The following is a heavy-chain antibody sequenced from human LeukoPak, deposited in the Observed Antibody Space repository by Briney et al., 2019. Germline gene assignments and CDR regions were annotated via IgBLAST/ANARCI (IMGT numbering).Heavy chain of an antibody. V-gene: IGHV4-30-2*01. CDR1: GGSISSGGYS. Sequence: SETLSLTCAVSGGSISSGGYSWSWIRQPPGKGLEWIGYIYHSGSTYYNPSLKSRVTISVDRSKNQFSLKLSSVTAADTAVYYCARAEAFDIWGQGTLVTVSS. J-gene: IGHJ3*02. CDR2: IYHSGST. CDR3: ARAEAFDI.